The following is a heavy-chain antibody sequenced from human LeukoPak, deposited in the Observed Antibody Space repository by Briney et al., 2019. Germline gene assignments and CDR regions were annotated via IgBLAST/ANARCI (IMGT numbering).Heavy chain of an antibody. J-gene: IGHJ2*01. CDR1: GFTFSSYW. Sequence: PGGSLRLSCAASGFTFSSYWMHWVRQAPGKGLVWVSRINSDGSSTSYADSVKGRFTISRDNAKNTLYLQMNSLRAEDTAVYYCARGGRSPDWYLDLWGRGTLVTVSS. CDR2: INSDGSST. CDR3: ARGGRSPDWYLDL. V-gene: IGHV3-74*01.